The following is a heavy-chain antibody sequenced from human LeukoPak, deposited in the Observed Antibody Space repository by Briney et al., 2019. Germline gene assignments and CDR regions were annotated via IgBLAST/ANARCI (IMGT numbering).Heavy chain of an antibody. D-gene: IGHD6-13*01. J-gene: IGHJ4*02. CDR3: ARAAGLDY. Sequence: GFLLLSCAASGFTFSSYWMNWARQAPGRGLEWVATIKHDGSDKYYVDSVKGRFTISRDNAKNSLFLQVNSLRAEDTAVYYCARAAGLDYWGQGTLVTVSS. V-gene: IGHV3-7*04. CDR2: IKHDGSDK. CDR1: GFTFSSYW.